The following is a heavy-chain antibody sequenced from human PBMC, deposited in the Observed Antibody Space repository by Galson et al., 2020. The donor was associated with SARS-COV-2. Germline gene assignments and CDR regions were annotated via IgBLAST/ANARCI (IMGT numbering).Heavy chain of an antibody. Sequence: GESLKISCAASGFTFSSYSMNWVRQAPGKGLEWVSSISSSSSYIYYADSVKGRFTISRDNAKNSLYLQMNSLRAEDTAVYYCAKGPYYYGSGTYIVPLDYWGQGTLVTVSS. CDR3: AKGPYYYGSGTYIVPLDY. CDR1: GFTFSSYS. D-gene: IGHD3-10*01. V-gene: IGHV3-21*01. J-gene: IGHJ4*02. CDR2: ISSSSSYI.